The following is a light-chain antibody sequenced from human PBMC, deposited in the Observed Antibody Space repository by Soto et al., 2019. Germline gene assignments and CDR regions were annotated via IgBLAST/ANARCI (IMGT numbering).Light chain of an antibody. CDR3: AAGDDSLNGWV. V-gene: IGLV1-44*01. Sequence: QAVVIQASSMSGTPGQRVTISCSGSSSNIGSNTVNWYQQVPGTAPKLLIYGNHERPSGVPDRFSGSKSGTSASLAISGLQSEDEADYYCAAGDDSLNGWVFGGGTQLTVL. CDR2: GNH. CDR1: SSNIGSNT. J-gene: IGLJ3*02.